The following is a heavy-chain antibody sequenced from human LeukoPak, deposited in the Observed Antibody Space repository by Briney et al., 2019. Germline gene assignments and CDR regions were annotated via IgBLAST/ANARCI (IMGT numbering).Heavy chain of an antibody. V-gene: IGHV1-2*02. D-gene: IGHD6-13*01. CDR1: GYTFTGYY. CDR2: INPNSGGT. J-gene: IGHJ6*02. Sequence: ASVKVPCRASGYTFTGYYMHWVRQAPGQGLEWMGWINPNSGGTNYAQKFQGRVTMTRDTSISTAYMELSRLRSDDTAVYYCARESSHSSSWYNYYYYGMDVWGQGTTVTVSS. CDR3: ARESSHSSSWYNYYYYGMDV.